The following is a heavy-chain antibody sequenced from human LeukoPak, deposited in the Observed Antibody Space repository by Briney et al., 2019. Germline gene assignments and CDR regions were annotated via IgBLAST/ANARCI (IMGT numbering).Heavy chain of an antibody. CDR3: AKGVGPTYYYFSMDV. D-gene: IGHD1-26*01. V-gene: IGHV3-23*01. CDR2: FGGSGGNT. Sequence: GGSLRLSCAASGFTFSRYAVSWVPHAPEEAREWVSAFGGSGGNTYYADSVKGRFTISRENSKSTLYLQRNSLRAEDTALYYCAKGVGPTYYYFSMDVWGQGTRSPSP. J-gene: IGHJ6*02. CDR1: GFTFSRYA.